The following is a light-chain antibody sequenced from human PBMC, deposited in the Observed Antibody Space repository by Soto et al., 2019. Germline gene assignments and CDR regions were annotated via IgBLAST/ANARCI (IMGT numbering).Light chain of an antibody. Sequence: EIVLTQSPGTLSLSPGERATLSCRASQSVKNNYLAWYQQKPGQAPGLLISGASSRTTGIPDRFSGSGSGTDFTLTIGRLEPEDFAVYYCQQYGNSPQITFGQGTRLEIK. CDR1: QSVKNNY. V-gene: IGKV3-20*01. CDR2: GAS. J-gene: IGKJ5*01. CDR3: QQYGNSPQIT.